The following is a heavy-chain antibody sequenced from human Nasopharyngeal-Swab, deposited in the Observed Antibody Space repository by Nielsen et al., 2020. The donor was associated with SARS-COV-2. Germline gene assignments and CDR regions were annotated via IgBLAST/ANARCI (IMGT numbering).Heavy chain of an antibody. V-gene: IGHV4-39*07. CDR2: IYYSGST. J-gene: IGHJ6*03. D-gene: IGHD3-22*01. Sequence: WIRQPPGKGLEWIGSIYYSGSTYYNPSLKSRVTISVDTSKNQFSLKLSSVTAADTAVYYCVRGPYSSGYPYYYYYYMDVWGKGTTVTVSS. CDR3: VRGPYSSGYPYYYYYYMDV.